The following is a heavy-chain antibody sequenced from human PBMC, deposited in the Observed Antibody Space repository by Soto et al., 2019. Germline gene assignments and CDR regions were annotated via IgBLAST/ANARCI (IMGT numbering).Heavy chain of an antibody. D-gene: IGHD4-17*01. J-gene: IGHJ3*02. Sequence: GGSLRLSCAASGFTFSDYYMSWIRQAPGKGLEWVSYVSSSGSTIYYADSVKGRFTISRDNAKNSLYLQMNSLRAEDTAVYYCARPHGDYVLAFDIWGQGTMVTVSS. CDR1: GFTFSDYY. CDR3: ARPHGDYVLAFDI. CDR2: VSSSGSTI. V-gene: IGHV3-11*01.